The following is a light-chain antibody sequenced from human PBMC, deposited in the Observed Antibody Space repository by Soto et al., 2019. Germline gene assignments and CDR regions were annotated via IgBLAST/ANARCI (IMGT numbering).Light chain of an antibody. CDR3: QQSYRTPIT. CDR2: AAS. V-gene: IGKV1-39*01. Sequence: DIQMTQSPSSLSASVGETVIISCRASETITRYLNWYQQKPGKAPKRLIYAASTLQSGVPSRFSGSGSGTDFTLTISSLQPEDFATYYCQQSYRTPITFGQGTRLEIK. CDR1: ETITRY. J-gene: IGKJ5*01.